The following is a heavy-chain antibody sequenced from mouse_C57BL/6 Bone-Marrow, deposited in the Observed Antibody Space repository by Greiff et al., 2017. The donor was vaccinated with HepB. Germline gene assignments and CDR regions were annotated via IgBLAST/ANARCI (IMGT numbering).Heavy chain of an antibody. CDR3: ARYGGPYAMDD. CDR1: GFTFTDYY. Sequence: EVNLVESGGGLVQPGGSLSLSCAASGFTFTDYYMSWVRQPPGKALEWLGFIRNKANGYTTEYIASVKGRFTISRDNSQSILYLRMYALRAEDSATYYCARYGGPYAMDDWGQGTSVTVSS. J-gene: IGHJ4*01. CDR2: IRNKANGYTT. V-gene: IGHV7-3*01.